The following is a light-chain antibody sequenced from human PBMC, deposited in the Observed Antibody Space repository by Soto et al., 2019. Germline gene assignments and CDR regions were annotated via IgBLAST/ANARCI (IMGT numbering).Light chain of an antibody. V-gene: IGLV2-11*01. Sequence: QSALTQPRSVSGSPGQSVTISCTGTSSDVGSYDYVSWYQQHPGKAPKLMIYDVTKRPSGVPDRFSGSKSGITASLTISGLQAEDEADYYCCSYAGSYTLGVFGTGTKLTVL. J-gene: IGLJ1*01. CDR3: CSYAGSYTLGV. CDR1: SSDVGSYDY. CDR2: DVT.